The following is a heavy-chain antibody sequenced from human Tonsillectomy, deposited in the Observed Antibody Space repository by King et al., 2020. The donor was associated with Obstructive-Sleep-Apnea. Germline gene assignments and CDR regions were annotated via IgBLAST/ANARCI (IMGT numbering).Heavy chain of an antibody. D-gene: IGHD2-21*02. V-gene: IGHV4-59*01. CDR2: IYYSGST. Sequence: QLQLQESGPGLVKPSETLSLTCTVSGGSISSYYWSWIRQPPGKGLEWIGYIYYSGSTNYNPSLMSRVTISVDTSKNQFSLKLSSVTAADTAVYYCARDGGDRGYFDYWGQGTLVTVSS. CDR3: ARDGGDRGYFDY. CDR1: GGSISSYY. J-gene: IGHJ4*02.